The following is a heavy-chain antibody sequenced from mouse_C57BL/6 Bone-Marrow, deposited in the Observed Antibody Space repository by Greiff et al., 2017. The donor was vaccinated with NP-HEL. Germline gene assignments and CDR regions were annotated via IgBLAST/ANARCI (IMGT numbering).Heavy chain of an antibody. V-gene: IGHV1-72*01. CDR3: ARYYYGSRGWYFDG. D-gene: IGHD1-1*01. J-gene: IGHJ1*03. CDR2: IDPNSGGT. Sequence: QVQLQQPGADLVKPGASVKLSCKASGYTFTSYWLHWVKQRPGRGLEWIGRIDPNSGGTKLNEKFKTKATLTVDKPSSTAYMQLSSLTSEDSAVYYCARYYYGSRGWYFDGWGTGTTVTVSS. CDR1: GYTFTSYW.